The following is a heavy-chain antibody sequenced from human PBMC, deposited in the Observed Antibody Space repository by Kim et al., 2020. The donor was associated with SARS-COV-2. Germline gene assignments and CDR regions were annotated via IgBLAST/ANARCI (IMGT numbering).Heavy chain of an antibody. J-gene: IGHJ5*02. V-gene: IGHV4-39*01. CDR2: IYYSGST. CDR1: GGSISSSSYY. D-gene: IGHD3-10*01. CDR3: ARPPARGGNWFDP. Sequence: SETLSLTCTVSGGSISSSSYYWGWIRQPPGKGLEWIGSIYYSGSTYYNPSLKSRVTISVDTSKNQFSLKLSSVTAADTAVYYCARPPARGGNWFDPWGQGTLVTVSS.